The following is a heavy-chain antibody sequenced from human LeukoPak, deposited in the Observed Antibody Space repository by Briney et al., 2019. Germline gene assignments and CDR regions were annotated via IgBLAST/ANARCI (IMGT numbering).Heavy chain of an antibody. CDR3: ARGRRGTTVTTFRLGQVFAY. CDR2: MNPSSGNT. Sequence: ASVKVSCKASGYTFTSYDINWVRQATGQGLEWMGWMNPSSGNTGYAQKFQGRATMTRNTSISTAYMELSSLRSEDTAVYYCARGRRGTTVTTFRLGQVFAYWSQGTLVTVSS. V-gene: IGHV1-8*01. J-gene: IGHJ4*02. D-gene: IGHD4-17*01. CDR1: GYTFTSYD.